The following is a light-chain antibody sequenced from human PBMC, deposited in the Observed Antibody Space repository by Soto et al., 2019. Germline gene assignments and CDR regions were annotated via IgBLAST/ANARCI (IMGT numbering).Light chain of an antibody. V-gene: IGKV1-5*01. Sequence: DIQMTQCPSPLSASVGDRVTITCRASQTIISWLAWYQQKPGKAPKLLIYAASTLQSGVPSRFSGSGSGTDFTLTISSLQPEDFATYYCQQLNSYPITSGQGTRLEIK. CDR1: QTIISW. CDR2: AAS. CDR3: QQLNSYPIT. J-gene: IGKJ5*01.